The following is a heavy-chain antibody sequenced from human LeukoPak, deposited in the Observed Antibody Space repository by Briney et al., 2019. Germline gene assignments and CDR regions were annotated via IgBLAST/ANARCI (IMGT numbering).Heavy chain of an antibody. CDR2: IIPIFGTA. D-gene: IGHD2-2*01. Sequence: ASVKVSCEASGGTFSSYAISWVRQAPGQGLEWMGGIIPIFGTANYAQKFQGRVTITTDESTSTAYMELSSLRSEDTAVYYCARAHHCSSTSCSQGAFDPWSQGTLVTVSS. CDR3: ARAHHCSSTSCSQGAFDP. J-gene: IGHJ5*02. CDR1: GGTFSSYA. V-gene: IGHV1-69*05.